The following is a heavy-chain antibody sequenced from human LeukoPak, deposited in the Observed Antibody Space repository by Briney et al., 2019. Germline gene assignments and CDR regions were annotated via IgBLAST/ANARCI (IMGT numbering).Heavy chain of an antibody. CDR3: AREGSYCVGGDCYSFDF. CDR2: MHGGNGNT. CDR1: GYKFISHY. D-gene: IGHD2-21*02. Sequence: ASVKVSCKASGYKFISHYLQWVRQAPGLGPEWMGWMHGGNGNTRYAEKFGGRVTMTRDTSTGTAYMDLSTLTSDDTAVYYCAREGSYCVGGDCYSFDFWGQGTLVTVSS. V-gene: IGHV1-2*02. J-gene: IGHJ4*02.